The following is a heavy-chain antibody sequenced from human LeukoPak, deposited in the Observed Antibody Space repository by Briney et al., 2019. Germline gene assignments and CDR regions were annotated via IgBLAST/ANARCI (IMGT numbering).Heavy chain of an antibody. CDR1: GGSISSSSYY. Sequence: SETLSLTCTVSGGSISSSSYYWGWIRQPPGKGLEWIGSIYYSGSTYYNPSLKSRVTISVDTSKNQFSLKLSSVTAADTAVYYCARHVSVARYWGQGTLVTVSS. CDR2: IYYSGST. V-gene: IGHV4-39*01. J-gene: IGHJ4*02. CDR3: ARHVSVARY. D-gene: IGHD6-19*01.